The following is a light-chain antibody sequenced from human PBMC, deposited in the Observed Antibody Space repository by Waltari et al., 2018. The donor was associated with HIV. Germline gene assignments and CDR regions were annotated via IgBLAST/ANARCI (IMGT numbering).Light chain of an antibody. J-gene: IGLJ3*02. Sequence: QLVVTQSPSASASLGASVKLTCTLSSGPSNYAIAWPQQQPEKCPRYLMKINSDGSHDKGDGIPDRFSGSSSGAERYLSISSLQSEDEADYYCQTWGTGIWVFGGGTKLTVL. CDR1: SGPSNYA. CDR2: INSDGSH. CDR3: QTWGTGIWV. V-gene: IGLV4-69*01.